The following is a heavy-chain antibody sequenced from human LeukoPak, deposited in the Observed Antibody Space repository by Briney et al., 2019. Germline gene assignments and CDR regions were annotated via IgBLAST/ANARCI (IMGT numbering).Heavy chain of an antibody. D-gene: IGHD5-18*01. Sequence: PSETLSLTCAVYGGSFSGYYWSWIRQPPGKGLEWIGEINHSGSTTYNPSLKSRVTMSVDTSKNQFSLKLSSVTAADTAMYYCARHRKADTATDYWGQGTLVTVSS. V-gene: IGHV4-34*01. CDR3: ARHRKADTATDY. CDR1: GGSFSGYY. J-gene: IGHJ4*02. CDR2: INHSGST.